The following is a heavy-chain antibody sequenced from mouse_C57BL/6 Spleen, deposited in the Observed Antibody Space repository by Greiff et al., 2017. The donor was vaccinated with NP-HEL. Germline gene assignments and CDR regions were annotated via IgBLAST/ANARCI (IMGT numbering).Heavy chain of an antibody. V-gene: IGHV1-61*01. CDR2: IYPSDSET. D-gene: IGHD2-3*01. J-gene: IGHJ2*01. Sequence: QVQLKQPGAELVRPGSSVKLSCKASGYTFTSYWMDWVKQRPGQGLEWIGNIYPSDSETHYNQKFKDKATLTVDKSSSTAYMQLSSLTSEDSAVYYCARDDGYYQGYFDYWGQGTTLTVSS. CDR3: ARDDGYYQGYFDY. CDR1: GYTFTSYW.